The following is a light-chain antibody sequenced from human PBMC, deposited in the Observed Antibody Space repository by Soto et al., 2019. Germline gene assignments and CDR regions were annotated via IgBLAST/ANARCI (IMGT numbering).Light chain of an antibody. J-gene: IGKJ4*01. CDR1: QSVSRF. V-gene: IGKV3-11*01. Sequence: ETVLTQSPATLSLSPGERATLSCRASQSVSRFLGWYQQKPGQAPRLLIYDASNRAAGIPARFSGSGSGTDFTLTISSLEPEDFAVYYCQQRSILPFTFGGGTKVDIK. CDR3: QQRSILPFT. CDR2: DAS.